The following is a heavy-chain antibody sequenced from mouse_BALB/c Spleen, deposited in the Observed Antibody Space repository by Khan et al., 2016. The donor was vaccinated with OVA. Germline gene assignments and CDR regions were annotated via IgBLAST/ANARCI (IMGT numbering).Heavy chain of an antibody. CDR3: ARALPYHGDDGYASDY. V-gene: IGHV2-9*02. D-gene: IGHD2-14*01. CDR2: MWVGKSK. Sequence: QVQLKEPGPGLVEPSQSLSITCTVAGFSLSSYGVHWVRQPTGKGLEWVGVMWVGKSKNYNSSLMSRLSLSKDNYKSQVFLKMNSLKTDDSDMYSCARALPYHGDDGYASDYWRPGTSVTVSS. J-gene: IGHJ4*01. CDR1: GFSLSSYG.